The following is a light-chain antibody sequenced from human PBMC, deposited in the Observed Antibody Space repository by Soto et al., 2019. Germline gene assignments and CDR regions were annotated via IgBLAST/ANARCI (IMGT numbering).Light chain of an antibody. CDR1: QSVSSN. V-gene: IGKV3-15*01. CDR3: QQYNEWPPA. Sequence: EIVMTQSPVTLSVSPGERATPSCRASQSVSSNLAWYQQKPGQAPRLLISGASSRATGIPARFSGSGSGTEFTLSISSLQSEDFGVYYCQQYNEWPPAFGQGTKVEIK. CDR2: GAS. J-gene: IGKJ1*01.